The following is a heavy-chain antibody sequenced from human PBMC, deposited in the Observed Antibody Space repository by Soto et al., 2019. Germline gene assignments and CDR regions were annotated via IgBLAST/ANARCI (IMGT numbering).Heavy chain of an antibody. J-gene: IGHJ4*02. V-gene: IGHV4-4*02. CDR3: ATVPPRIVVVLAEFPT. CDR2: IYHNGIT. CDR1: GTSISSSYW. Sequence: SETLSLTCRVSGTSISSSYWWAWVRQSQGKGLKWIGEIYHNGITKYNPSLKSRVSMSIDKSNNQFSLKLTSVTAADTAVYYCATVPPRIVVVLAEFPTWGQGTLVTVSS. D-gene: IGHD2-21*01.